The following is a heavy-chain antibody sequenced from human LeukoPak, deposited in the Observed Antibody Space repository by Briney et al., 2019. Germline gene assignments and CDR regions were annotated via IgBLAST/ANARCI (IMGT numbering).Heavy chain of an antibody. J-gene: IGHJ2*01. CDR1: GGSISSGGYY. Sequence: TLSLTCTVSGGSISSGGYYWSWIRQHPGKGLEWIGYIYYSGSTYYNPSLKSRVTISVDTSKNQFSLKLSSVTAADTAVYYCARDRGLMGLRCFDLWGRGTLVTVSS. CDR2: IYYSGST. D-gene: IGHD2-8*01. CDR3: ARDRGLMGLRCFDL. V-gene: IGHV4-31*03.